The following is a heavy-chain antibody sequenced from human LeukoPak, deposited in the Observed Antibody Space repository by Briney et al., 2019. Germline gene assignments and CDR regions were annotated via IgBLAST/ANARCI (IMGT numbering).Heavy chain of an antibody. J-gene: IGHJ4*02. CDR1: GYTFTSHD. CDR2: MSPNSGDT. CDR3: ARGPPNWGYDY. Sequence: GASVKVSCKDSGYTFTSHDFNWVRQATGQRPEWMGWMSPNSGDTGYAQKFQDRVTMTRNTSISTAYMELSSLRSDDTAVYYCARGPPNWGYDYWGPGTLVTVSS. V-gene: IGHV1-8*01. D-gene: IGHD7-27*01.